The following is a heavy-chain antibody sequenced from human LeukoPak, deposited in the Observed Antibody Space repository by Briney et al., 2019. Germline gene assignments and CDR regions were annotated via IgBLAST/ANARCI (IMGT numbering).Heavy chain of an antibody. J-gene: IGHJ3*02. D-gene: IGHD3-10*01. CDR2: IKQDGSEK. V-gene: IGHV3-7*01. CDR1: GFTFSSYW. Sequence: GGSLRLSCAASGFTFSSYWMSWVRQAPGKGLEWVANIKQDGSEKYYVDSVKGRFTISRDNAKNSLYLQMNSLRAEDTAVYYCARVWLLWFGDFNDAFDIWGQGTLVTVSS. CDR3: ARVWLLWFGDFNDAFDI.